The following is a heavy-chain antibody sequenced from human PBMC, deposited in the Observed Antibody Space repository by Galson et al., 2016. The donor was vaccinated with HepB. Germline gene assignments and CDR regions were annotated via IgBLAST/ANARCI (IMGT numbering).Heavy chain of an antibody. Sequence: SLRLSCADSGSTFSGYTMHWVRQAPGKGLEWVALISYDGRNEHFADSVKGRFTISRDNSKNTLYLQMNSLRVEDTAVYYCATDGMSSGYYAKIFDYRGQGTLVTVSS. V-gene: IGHV3-30*04. CDR3: ATDGMSSGYYAKIFDY. D-gene: IGHD3-22*01. CDR1: GSTFSGYT. J-gene: IGHJ4*02. CDR2: ISYDGRNE.